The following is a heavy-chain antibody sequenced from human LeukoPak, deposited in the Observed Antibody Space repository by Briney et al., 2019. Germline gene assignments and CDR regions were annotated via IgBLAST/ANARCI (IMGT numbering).Heavy chain of an antibody. D-gene: IGHD2-15*01. Sequence: GGSLRLSCVASGFTVSNNYMSWVRQVPGKGLEWVSVIYDGGSTYYADSLKGRFTISRDNSKNTLYLQMNSLRVEDTAVYFCAKDKDTPATAQPQRGYFESWGQGTLVTVSS. CDR3: AKDKDTPATAQPQRGYFES. V-gene: IGHV3-53*01. J-gene: IGHJ4*02. CDR1: GFTVSNNY. CDR2: IYDGGST.